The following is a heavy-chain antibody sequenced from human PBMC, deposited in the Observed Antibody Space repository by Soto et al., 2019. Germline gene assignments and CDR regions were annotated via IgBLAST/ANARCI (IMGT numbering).Heavy chain of an antibody. V-gene: IGHV3-74*01. J-gene: IGHJ3*01. CDR1: GFTFSSYW. CDR3: ARGVRGHYGFAV. Sequence: EVQLVESGGGLVQPGGSLRLSCAASGFTFSSYWMHWVRQAPGKGLVWVSRIKTDGSSTNYADSVKGRFTISRDNAKNTVYLQMNSLRAEDTAVFYCARGVRGHYGFAVWGQGTVVTVSS. D-gene: IGHD3-10*01. CDR2: IKTDGSST.